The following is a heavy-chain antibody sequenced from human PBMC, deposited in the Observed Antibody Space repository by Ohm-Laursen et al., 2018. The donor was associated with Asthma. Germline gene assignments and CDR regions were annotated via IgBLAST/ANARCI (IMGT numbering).Heavy chain of an antibody. CDR2: GGSYYDGGLK. CDR3: AKPTADFWSGYYSYYGMDV. D-gene: IGHD3-3*01. V-gene: IGHV3-30-3*01. Sequence: SLRLSCTASGFTFRSYAMHWVRQAPGKGLEWVAVGGSYYDGGLKYYADSVNGRFTVSRDDSKNTLYLQMNSLRPDDTAVYYCAKPTADFWSGYYSYYGMDVWGQGTTVTVSS. J-gene: IGHJ6*02. CDR1: GFTFRSYA.